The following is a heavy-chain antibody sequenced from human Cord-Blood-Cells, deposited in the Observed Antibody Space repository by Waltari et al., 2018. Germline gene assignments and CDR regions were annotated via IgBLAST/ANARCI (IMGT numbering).Heavy chain of an antibody. D-gene: IGHD1-26*01. CDR1: GVHVCAYC. CDR2: ISWNSGSI. V-gene: IGHV3-9*01. CDR3: AKEDGSYGAFDI. J-gene: IGHJ3*02. Sequence: EVQLVESGGGLVQPGRSMRPSCAASGVHVCAYCMHRARQAPGKGLEWVSGISWNSGSIGYADSVKGRFTISRDNAKNSLYLQMNSLRAEDTALYYCAKEDGSYGAFDIWGQGTMVTVSS.